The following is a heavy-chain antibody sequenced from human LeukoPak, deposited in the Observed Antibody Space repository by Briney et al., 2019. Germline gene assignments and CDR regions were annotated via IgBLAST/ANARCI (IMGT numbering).Heavy chain of an antibody. CDR3: AKNLLVTGND. V-gene: IGHV3-23*01. D-gene: IGHD4-11*01. Sequence: GGSLRLSCAASGFTFISYAMSWVRQAPGKGLEGVSAISGSGGRTRHADSVKRRFTISRDNSKNTLYLQINSLRAEDTGVYYCAKNLLVTGNDWGQGILVTVSS. CDR1: GFTFISYA. CDR2: ISGSGGRT. J-gene: IGHJ4*02.